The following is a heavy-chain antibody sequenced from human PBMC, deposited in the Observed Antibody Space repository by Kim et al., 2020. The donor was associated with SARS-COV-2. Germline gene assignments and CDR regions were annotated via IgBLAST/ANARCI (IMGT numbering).Heavy chain of an antibody. CDR3: ARLYADYIYYFDY. CDR2: LYWDADT. Sequence: SGPTLVNPTQTLTLTCTFSGFSLSSSGVGVGWVRQTPGKALEWLALLYWDADTRYSPSLENRVTITKDTSQSQVVLTLTNMDPVDSGTYYCARLYADYIYYFDYWGQGTLITVS. D-gene: IGHD4-17*01. V-gene: IGHV2-5*02. CDR1: GFSLSSSGVG. J-gene: IGHJ4*02.